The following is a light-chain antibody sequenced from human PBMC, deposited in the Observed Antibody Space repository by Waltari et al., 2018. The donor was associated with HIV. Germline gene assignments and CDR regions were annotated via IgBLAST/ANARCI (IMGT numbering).Light chain of an antibody. CDR1: TSNIGAHYG. J-gene: IGLJ2*01. CDR3: QSYDSSLSSVL. V-gene: IGLV1-40*01. CDR2: GDH. Sequence: QSVLTQPPSVSGAPGQRVTISCTGSTSNIGAHYGVNWYQEVPGTAPRLLIYGDHNRPSGIPDRVSGSRSGTSASLAINGLQAEDEAEYYCQSYDSSLSSVLFGGGTKLTVL.